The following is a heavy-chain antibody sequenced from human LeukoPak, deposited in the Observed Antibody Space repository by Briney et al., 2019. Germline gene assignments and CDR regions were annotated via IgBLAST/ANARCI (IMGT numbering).Heavy chain of an antibody. V-gene: IGHV1-69*05. CDR2: IIPIFGTA. Sequence: SVKVSCKASGGTFSSYAISWVRQAPGQGLEWMGGIIPIFGTANYAQKFQGRVTITTDESTSTAYMELSSLRSEDTAVYYCARTYSSSPLGVTDAFDIWGQGTMVTVSS. CDR1: GGTFSSYA. J-gene: IGHJ3*02. D-gene: IGHD6-6*01. CDR3: ARTYSSSPLGVTDAFDI.